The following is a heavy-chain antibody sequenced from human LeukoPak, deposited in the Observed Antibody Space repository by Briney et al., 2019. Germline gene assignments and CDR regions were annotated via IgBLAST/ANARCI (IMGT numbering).Heavy chain of an antibody. V-gene: IGHV3-23*01. CDR3: AKTARIAVAGTDAFDI. Sequence: VKGRFTISSDNSKNTLYLQMNSLRAEDTAVYYCAKTARIAVAGTDAFDIWGQGTMVTVFS. J-gene: IGHJ3*02. D-gene: IGHD6-19*01.